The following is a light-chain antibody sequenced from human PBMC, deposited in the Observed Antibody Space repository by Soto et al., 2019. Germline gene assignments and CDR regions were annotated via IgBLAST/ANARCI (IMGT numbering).Light chain of an antibody. J-gene: IGLJ2*01. CDR1: SSDVGGYNY. V-gene: IGLV2-8*01. CDR3: SSYAGSNKVV. CDR2: DVS. Sequence: QSALTQPPSASGSPGQSVTISCTGTSSDVGGYNYVSWYQQHPGKAPKLMISDVSKRPSGVPDRFSGSKSGNTASLTVSGLQAEDEADYYCSSYAGSNKVVFGGGTKVTVL.